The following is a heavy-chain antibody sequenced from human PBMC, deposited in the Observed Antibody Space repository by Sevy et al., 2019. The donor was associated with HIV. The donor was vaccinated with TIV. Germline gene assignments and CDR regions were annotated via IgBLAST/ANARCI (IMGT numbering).Heavy chain of an antibody. J-gene: IGHJ3*01. Sequence: GGSLRLSCVASGFTFSGYWMHWVRQAPGKGLVWVSRITSDGSGTVYAYSVKGRFTISRDNAKNTLYLQMNDLRAEDTAVYHCARFSGGALDVWGQGTMVTVSS. D-gene: IGHD3-10*01. CDR1: GFTFSGYW. V-gene: IGHV3-74*01. CDR2: ITSDGSGT. CDR3: ARFSGGALDV.